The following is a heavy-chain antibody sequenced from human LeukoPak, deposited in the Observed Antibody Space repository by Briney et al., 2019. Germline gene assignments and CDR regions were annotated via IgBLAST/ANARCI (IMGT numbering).Heavy chain of an antibody. D-gene: IGHD3-10*01. V-gene: IGHV3-33*01. Sequence: GGSLRLSCAASGFTFSSYGMHWVRQAPGKGLEWVAVIWYDGSNKYYADSVKGRFTISRDNSKNTLYLQMNSLRAEDTAVYYCASAVLFGEFQPHDYRGQGTLVTVSS. CDR3: ASAVLFGEFQPHDY. J-gene: IGHJ4*02. CDR2: IWYDGSNK. CDR1: GFTFSSYG.